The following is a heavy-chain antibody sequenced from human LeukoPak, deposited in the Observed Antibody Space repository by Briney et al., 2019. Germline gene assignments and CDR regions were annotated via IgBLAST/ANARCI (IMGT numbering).Heavy chain of an antibody. CDR2: IYTSGST. Sequence: PSETLSLTCTVSGGSISSGSYYWSWIRQPAGKGLEWIGRIYTSGSTNYNPSLKSRVTISVDTSKNQFSLKLSSVTAADTAVYYCARDLGGIYTSSWLNWFDPWGQGTLVTVSS. CDR3: ARDLGGIYTSSWLNWFDP. J-gene: IGHJ5*02. CDR1: GGSISSGSYY. V-gene: IGHV4-61*02. D-gene: IGHD6-13*01.